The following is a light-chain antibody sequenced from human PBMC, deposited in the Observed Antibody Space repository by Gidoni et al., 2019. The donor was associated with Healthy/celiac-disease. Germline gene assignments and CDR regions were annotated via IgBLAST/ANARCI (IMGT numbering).Light chain of an antibody. CDR3: QQYYSTPYT. V-gene: IGKV4-1*01. Sequence: DIVMTQSPDSLAVSLGERANSNCKSSQSVLYSSNNKNYLAWYQQKPGQPPKLLIYWASTRESGVPDRFSGSGSGTDFTLTISSLKAEDVAVYYCQQYYSTPYTFGQGTKLEIK. CDR2: WAS. J-gene: IGKJ2*01. CDR1: QSVLYSSNNKNY.